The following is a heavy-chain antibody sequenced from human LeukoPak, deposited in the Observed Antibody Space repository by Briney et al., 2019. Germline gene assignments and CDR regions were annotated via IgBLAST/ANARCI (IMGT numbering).Heavy chain of an antibody. CDR2: IYHSGST. V-gene: IGHV4-4*02. D-gene: IGHD4-17*01. CDR3: ARDEYPDYGDSNAFDI. CDR1: GGSISSSNW. J-gene: IGHJ3*02. Sequence: PSETLSLTCAVSGGSISSSNWWSWVRQPPGKGLEWIGEIYHSGSTNYNPSLKSRVTISVDKSKNQFSLKLSSVTAADTAVYYCARDEYPDYGDSNAFDIWGQGTMVTVSS.